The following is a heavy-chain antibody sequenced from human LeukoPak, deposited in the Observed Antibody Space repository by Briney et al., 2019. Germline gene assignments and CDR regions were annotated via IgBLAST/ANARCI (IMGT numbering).Heavy chain of an antibody. CDR3: AREGKGLAALDV. D-gene: IGHD1-1*01. V-gene: IGHV1-69*06. Sequence: GASVKVSCKASGGTFSSYAISWVRQAPGQGLEWMGGIIPIFGTANYAQKFQGRVTITADKSTSTAYMELSSLRSEDTAVYYCAREGKGLAALDVWGQGTLVTVSS. J-gene: IGHJ4*02. CDR1: GGTFSSYA. CDR2: IIPIFGTA.